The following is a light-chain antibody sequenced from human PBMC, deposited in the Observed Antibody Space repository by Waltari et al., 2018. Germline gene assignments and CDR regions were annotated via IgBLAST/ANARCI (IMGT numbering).Light chain of an antibody. V-gene: IGKV4-1*01. CDR1: QSVLYSSNNMNY. CDR3: QQYNDWPYT. J-gene: IGKJ2*01. Sequence: DIVMTQSPDSLTVSLGERATINCKSSQSVLYSSNNMNYLAWYQQKPGQPPKLLIYWASTRESGVPDRFSGSGSGTDFTLTISSLQAEDVAVYYCQQYNDWPYTFGQGTKLEIK. CDR2: WAS.